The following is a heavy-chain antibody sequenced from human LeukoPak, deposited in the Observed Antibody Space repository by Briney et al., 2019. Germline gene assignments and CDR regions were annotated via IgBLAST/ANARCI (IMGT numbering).Heavy chain of an antibody. V-gene: IGHV3-21*01. Sequence: GGSLRLSCAASGFTFSNYNMNWVRQAPGKGLEWVSSISSSSGYIYYADSVKGRFTISRDNAKNSLYLQMNSLRAEDTALYYCARDPKPYSSGYFGSDDAFDIWGQGTMVTVSS. D-gene: IGHD3-22*01. J-gene: IGHJ3*02. CDR3: ARDPKPYSSGYFGSDDAFDI. CDR2: ISSSSGYI. CDR1: GFTFSNYN.